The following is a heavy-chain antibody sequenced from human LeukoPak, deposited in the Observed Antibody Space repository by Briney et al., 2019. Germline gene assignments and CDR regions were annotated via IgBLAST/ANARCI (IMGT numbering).Heavy chain of an antibody. CDR1: GGSISSGGYY. CDR2: IYYSGST. CDR3: ARAGKYDSSGYYPPVVDY. V-gene: IGHV4-31*03. J-gene: IGHJ4*02. Sequence: SQTLSLTCTVSGGSISSGGYYWSWIRQHPGKGLEWIGYIYYSGSTYYNPSLKSRVTISVDTSKSQFSLKLSSVTAADTAVYYCARAGKYDSSGYYPPVVDYWGQGTLVTVSS. D-gene: IGHD3-22*01.